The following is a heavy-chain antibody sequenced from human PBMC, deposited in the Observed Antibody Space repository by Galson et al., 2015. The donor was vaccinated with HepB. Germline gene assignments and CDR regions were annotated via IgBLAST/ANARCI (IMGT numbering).Heavy chain of an antibody. V-gene: IGHV4-39*01. CDR3: ARQGWNDPAYYFDS. CDR2: IYYSGST. Sequence: ETLSLTCTVSGGSVSSSSYYWGWIRQPPGKGLEWIGSIYYSGSTYYNPSLKSRVTMSVDTSKNQFSLRVNSVTAADTAVYYCARQGWNDPAYYFDSWGQGTLVTVSS. D-gene: IGHD1-1*01. J-gene: IGHJ4*02. CDR1: GGSVSSSSYY.